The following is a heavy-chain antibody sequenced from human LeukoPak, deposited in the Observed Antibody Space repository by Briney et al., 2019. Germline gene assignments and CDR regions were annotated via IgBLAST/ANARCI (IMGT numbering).Heavy chain of an antibody. J-gene: IGHJ5*01. Sequence: GESLKISCKGSGYSFSTYWIGWVRQMPGKGLEWTGIVYPGDSDTTYSPSFQGQVTISVDKSISTAYLQWSSLKASDTAMYYCARLLDILTGNSFDSWGQGTLVTVSS. CDR1: GYSFSTYW. D-gene: IGHD3-9*01. V-gene: IGHV5-51*01. CDR2: VYPGDSDT. CDR3: ARLLDILTGNSFDS.